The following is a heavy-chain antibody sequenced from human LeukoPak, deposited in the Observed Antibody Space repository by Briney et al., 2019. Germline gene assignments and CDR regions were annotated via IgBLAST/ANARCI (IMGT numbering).Heavy chain of an antibody. J-gene: IGHJ4*02. CDR3: AKGFGSGSYFDY. V-gene: IGHV3-30*18. Sequence: PGGSLRLSCAASGFTFSSYGMHWVRQAPGKGLEWVAVISYDGSNKYYADSVKGRFTISRDNSKNTLYLQMNSLRAEDTAVYYCAKGFGSGSYFDYWGQGTLVTVSS. CDR2: ISYDGSNK. CDR1: GFTFSSYG. D-gene: IGHD3-10*01.